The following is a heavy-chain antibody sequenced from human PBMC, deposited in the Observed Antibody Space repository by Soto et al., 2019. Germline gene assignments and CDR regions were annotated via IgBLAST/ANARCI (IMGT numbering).Heavy chain of an antibody. D-gene: IGHD3-3*01. J-gene: IGHJ6*02. CDR2: MDPNSGST. V-gene: IGHV1-8*01. Sequence: QAQLVQSGAEVRKPGASVKVTCKASGYTFTTYDINWVRQAPGQGLEWLGWMDPNSGSTGYAQNCQGRITMTRNISRNTAHMGLSSLQSEDTAVYYCARERKFDFWRKGLDVWGQGTTVTVSS. CDR3: ARERKFDFWRKGLDV. CDR1: GYTFTTYD.